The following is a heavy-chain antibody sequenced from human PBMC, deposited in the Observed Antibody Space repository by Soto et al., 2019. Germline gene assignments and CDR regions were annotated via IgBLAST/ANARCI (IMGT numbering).Heavy chain of an antibody. J-gene: IGHJ6*03. CDR3: ARDNDILTGPDYYYYMDV. V-gene: IGHV1-69*13. CDR2: IIPIFGTA. D-gene: IGHD3-9*01. CDR1: GGTFSSYA. Sequence: SVKVSCKASGGTFSSYAISWVRQAPGQGLEWMGGIIPIFGTANYAQKFQGRVTITADESTSTAYMELSSLRSEDTAVYYCARDNDILTGPDYYYYMDVWDKGTTVTVSS.